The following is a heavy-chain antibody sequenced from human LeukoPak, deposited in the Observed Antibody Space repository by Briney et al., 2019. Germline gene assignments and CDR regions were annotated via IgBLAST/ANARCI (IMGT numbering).Heavy chain of an antibody. CDR2: ISGSGGST. CDR1: GFTFSSYA. D-gene: IGHD3-10*01. V-gene: IGHV3-23*01. J-gene: IGHJ6*02. CDR3: ATPLTMARGARYYYGMDV. Sequence: GGSLRLSCAASGFTFSSYAMSWVRQAPGKGLEWVSAISGSGGSTYYADSVKGRFTISRDNSKNTLYLQMNSLRAEDTAVYYCATPLTMARGARYYYGMDVWGQGTTVTVSS.